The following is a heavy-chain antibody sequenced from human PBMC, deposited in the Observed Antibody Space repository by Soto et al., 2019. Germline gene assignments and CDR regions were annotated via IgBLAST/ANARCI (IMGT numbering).Heavy chain of an antibody. D-gene: IGHD6-19*01. CDR1: GVSISNYY. V-gene: IGHV4-4*07. CDR2: IYGSGST. J-gene: IGHJ4*02. CDR3: AIGSGWQDMDY. Sequence: PSETLSLTCTVSGVSISNYYWSWIRQPAGKGLGWIGRIYGSGSTDYNPSLKSRVTMSADTSKNQFSLNLKSVTAADTAVYYCAIGSGWQDMDYWGQGTLVTVSS.